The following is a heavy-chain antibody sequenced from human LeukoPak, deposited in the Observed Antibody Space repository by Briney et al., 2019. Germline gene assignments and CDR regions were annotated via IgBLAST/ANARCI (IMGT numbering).Heavy chain of an antibody. J-gene: IGHJ4*02. D-gene: IGHD2-2*01. CDR1: GGSISSSSSY. V-gene: IGHV4-39*01. Sequence: PSETLSLTCTVSGGSISSSSSYWGWIRQPPGKGLDWIGSIYYGGSTYDNPSLKSRVTISVDTSKNQFPLKLSSVTAADTAVYYCASVGTSTGTFDYWGQGTLVTVSS. CDR3: ASVGTSTGTFDY. CDR2: IYYGGST.